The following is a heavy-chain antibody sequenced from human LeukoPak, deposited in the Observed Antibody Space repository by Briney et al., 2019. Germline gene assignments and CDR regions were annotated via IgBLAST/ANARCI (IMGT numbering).Heavy chain of an antibody. D-gene: IGHD3-10*01. J-gene: IGHJ3*02. V-gene: IGHV5-51*01. CDR2: IYPGDSDT. Sequence: GESLKISCQGPEDTFSSHWIGWARQKPGKGLEWMGNIYPGDSDTRYSPPFEGRATISVDKSINTAYLQWSSLKASDTAMYYCARYGRSGTYSHGFDIWGQGTMVTVS. CDR3: ARYGRSGTYSHGFDI. CDR1: EDTFSSHW.